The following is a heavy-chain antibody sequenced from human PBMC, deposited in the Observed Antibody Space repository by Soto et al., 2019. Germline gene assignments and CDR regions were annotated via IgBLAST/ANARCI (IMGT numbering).Heavy chain of an antibody. CDR3: ARDRSTNWFDP. V-gene: IGHV4-59*01. D-gene: IGHD1-1*01. J-gene: IGHJ5*02. Sequence: SETLSLTCTVSGGSISSYYCSWIRQPPGKGLEWIGYIYYSGSTNYNPSLKSRVTISVDTSKNQFSLKLSSVTAADTAVYYCARDRSTNWFDPWGQGTLVTVSS. CDR1: GGSISSYY. CDR2: IYYSGST.